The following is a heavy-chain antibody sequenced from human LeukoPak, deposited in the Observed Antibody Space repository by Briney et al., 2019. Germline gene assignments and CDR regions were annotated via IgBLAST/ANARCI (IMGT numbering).Heavy chain of an antibody. V-gene: IGHV3-53*04. Sequence: PGGSLRLSCAASALTVGSNYMRWVRQAPREGMEWVSVIYRGGSTYYADSVKGRLTISRHNSKNTLYLQMNSLRAEDTAVYYCAREAQLLWGQGTLVTVSS. CDR2: IYRGGST. CDR1: ALTVGSNY. D-gene: IGHD3-10*01. J-gene: IGHJ4*02. CDR3: AREAQLL.